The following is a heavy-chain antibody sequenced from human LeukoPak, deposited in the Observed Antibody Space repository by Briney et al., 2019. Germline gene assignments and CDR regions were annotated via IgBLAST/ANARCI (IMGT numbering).Heavy chain of an antibody. Sequence: GGSLRLSCAASGFTFSSYAMHWVRQAPGKGLEWVAVISYDGSNKYCADSVKGRFTISRDNSKNTLYLQMNSLRAEDTAVYYCARDSRSYCSGGSCYEVRGYWGQGTMVTVSS. CDR3: ARDSRSYCSGGSCYEVRGY. CDR2: ISYDGSNK. D-gene: IGHD2-15*01. CDR1: GFTFSSYA. J-gene: IGHJ4*02. V-gene: IGHV3-30-3*01.